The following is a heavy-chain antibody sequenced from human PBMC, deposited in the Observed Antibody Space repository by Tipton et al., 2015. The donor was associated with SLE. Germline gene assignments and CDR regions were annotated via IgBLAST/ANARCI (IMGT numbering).Heavy chain of an antibody. V-gene: IGHV4-59*11. CDR3: ARDLEAFDI. D-gene: IGHD1-1*01. Sequence: TLSLTCTVSGGSISSHYWSWIRQHPGKGLEWIGYIYYSGSTYYNPSLKSRVTISVDTSKNQFSLKLSSVTAADTAVYYCARDLEAFDIWGQGTMVTVSS. CDR2: IYYSGST. CDR1: GGSISSHY. J-gene: IGHJ3*02.